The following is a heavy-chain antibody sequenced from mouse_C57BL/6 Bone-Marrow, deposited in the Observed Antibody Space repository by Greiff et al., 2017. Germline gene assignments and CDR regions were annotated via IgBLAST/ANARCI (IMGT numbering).Heavy chain of an antibody. D-gene: IGHD1-1*02. V-gene: IGHV1-69*01. CDR3: ARRSYGGSY. J-gene: IGHJ2*01. CDR2: IDPSDSYT. Sequence: VQLQQPGAELVMPGASVKLSCKASGYTFTSYWMHWVKQRPGQGLEWIGEIDPSDSYTNYNQKFKGKSTLTVDKSSSTAYMQLSSLTSEDSAVYYCARRSYGGSYWGQGTTLTVSS. CDR1: GYTFTSYW.